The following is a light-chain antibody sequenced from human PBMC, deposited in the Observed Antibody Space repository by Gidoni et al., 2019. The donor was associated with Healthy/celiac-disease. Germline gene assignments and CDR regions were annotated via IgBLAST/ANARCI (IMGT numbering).Light chain of an antibody. V-gene: IGKV4-1*01. J-gene: IGKJ2*01. CDR2: WAS. CDR3: QQYYRTPPYT. Sequence: DIVMTQSPDSLAVSLGERATINCKSSQSVLYSSNNKNYLAWYQQKPGQPPKLLIYWASTRESGVPDRFRCSGSGTDFTLTISSLQAEDVAVYYCQQYYRTPPYTFGQGTKLEIK. CDR1: QSVLYSSNNKNY.